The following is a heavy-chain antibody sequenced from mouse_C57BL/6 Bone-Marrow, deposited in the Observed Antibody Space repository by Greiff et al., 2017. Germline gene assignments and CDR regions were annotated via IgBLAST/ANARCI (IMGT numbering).Heavy chain of an antibody. CDR3: ASFYYYGSSSYYAMDY. J-gene: IGHJ4*01. D-gene: IGHD1-1*01. CDR1: GYTFTSYW. V-gene: IGHV1-50*01. Sequence: QVQLQQPGAELVKPGASVKLSCKASGYTFTSYWMQWLKQRPGQGLEWIGEIDPSDSYTNYNQKFKGKATLTVDTSSSTAYMQLSSLTSEDSAVYYCASFYYYGSSSYYAMDYWGQGTSVTVSS. CDR2: IDPSDSYT.